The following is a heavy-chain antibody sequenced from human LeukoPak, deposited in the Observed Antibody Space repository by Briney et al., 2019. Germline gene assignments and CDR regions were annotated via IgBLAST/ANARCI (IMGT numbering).Heavy chain of an antibody. D-gene: IGHD3-22*01. V-gene: IGHV3-48*01. Sequence: PGGSLRLSCAASGFTFSSYSMNWVRQAPGKGLEWVSYISSGSSTIYYADSVKGRFTISRDNAKNSLYLQMNSLRAEDTAVYYCAREEYYYDSSGYYLPYYFDYWGQGTLVTVSS. CDR3: AREEYYYDSSGYYLPYYFDY. CDR1: GFTFSSYS. J-gene: IGHJ4*02. CDR2: ISSGSSTI.